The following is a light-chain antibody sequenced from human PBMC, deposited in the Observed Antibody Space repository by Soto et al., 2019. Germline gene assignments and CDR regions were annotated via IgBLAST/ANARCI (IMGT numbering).Light chain of an antibody. CDR1: QSVSSY. Sequence: EVFLTQSPATLSLSQWERATLSWRASQSVSSYLAWYQQKPGQAPRLLIYGASNRATGIPDRFSGRGSGADCAGTISTRAPADFAVYLGQQYGSPRTFGQGTKVDIK. CDR2: GAS. CDR3: QQYGSPRT. V-gene: IGKV3-20*01. J-gene: IGKJ1*01.